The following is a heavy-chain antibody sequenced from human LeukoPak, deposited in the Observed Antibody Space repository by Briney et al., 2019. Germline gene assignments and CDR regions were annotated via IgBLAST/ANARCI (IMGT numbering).Heavy chain of an antibody. J-gene: IGHJ4*02. Sequence: GGSLRLSCAASGFIFSSYAMSWVRQAPGKGLEWVSATSGSGGSTYYADSVKGRFTISRDNSKNTLYLQMNSLRAEDTAVYYCAKGSLIVVVPAAKLDYWGQGTLVTVSS. V-gene: IGHV3-23*01. CDR3: AKGSLIVVVPAAKLDY. CDR1: GFIFSSYA. CDR2: TSGSGGST. D-gene: IGHD2-2*01.